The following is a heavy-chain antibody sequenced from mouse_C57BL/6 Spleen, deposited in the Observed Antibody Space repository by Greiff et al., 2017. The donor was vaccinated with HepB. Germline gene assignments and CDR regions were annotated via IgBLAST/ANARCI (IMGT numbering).Heavy chain of an antibody. D-gene: IGHD2-14*01. V-gene: IGHV3-1*01. Sequence: EVKLVESGPGMVKPSQSLSLTCTVTGYSITSGYDWHWIRHFPGNKLEWMGYISYSGSTNYNPSLKSRISITHDTSKNHFFLKLNSVTTEDTATYYCARGYAPYAMDYWGQGTSVTVSS. J-gene: IGHJ4*01. CDR1: GYSITSGYD. CDR3: ARGYAPYAMDY. CDR2: ISYSGST.